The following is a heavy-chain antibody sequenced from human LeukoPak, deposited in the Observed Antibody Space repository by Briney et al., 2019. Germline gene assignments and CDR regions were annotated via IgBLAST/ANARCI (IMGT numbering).Heavy chain of an antibody. CDR2: IIPIFGTA. J-gene: IGHJ4*02. Sequence: SVKVSCKVSGYTLTELSMHWVRQAPGKGLEWMGGIIPIFGTANYAQKFQGRVTITADESTSTAYMELSSLRSEDTAVYYCARPRLAMLYLYYFDYWGQGTLVTVSS. CDR3: ARPRLAMLYLYYFDY. D-gene: IGHD2-8*01. CDR1: GYTLTELS. V-gene: IGHV1-69*13.